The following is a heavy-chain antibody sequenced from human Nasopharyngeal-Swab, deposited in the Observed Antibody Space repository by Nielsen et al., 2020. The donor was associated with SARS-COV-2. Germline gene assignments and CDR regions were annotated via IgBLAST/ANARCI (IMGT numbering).Heavy chain of an antibody. Sequence: GGSLRLSCAASGFTVSSNYMSWVRQAPGKGLEWVSVIYSGGSTYYADSVKGRFTISRDNSKNTLYLQMNSLRAEDTAVYYCARESAYYYGSGYYFDYWGQGTLVTVSS. J-gene: IGHJ4*02. D-gene: IGHD3-10*01. CDR3: ARESAYYYGSGYYFDY. CDR1: GFTVSSNY. V-gene: IGHV3-66*01. CDR2: IYSGGST.